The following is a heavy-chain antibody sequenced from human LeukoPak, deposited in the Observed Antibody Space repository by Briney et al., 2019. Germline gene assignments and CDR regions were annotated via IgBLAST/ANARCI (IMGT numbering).Heavy chain of an antibody. D-gene: IGHD6-13*01. CDR2: INWNGGST. V-gene: IGHV3-20*04. Sequence: PGGSLRLSCAASGFTFDDYTMHWVRHAPGKGLEWVSGINWNGGSTGYADSVKGRFTISRDNAKNSLYLQMNSLRAEDTALYYCARVGQQLTHYYYYYYMDVWGKGTTVTVSS. J-gene: IGHJ6*03. CDR1: GFTFDDYT. CDR3: ARVGQQLTHYYYYYYMDV.